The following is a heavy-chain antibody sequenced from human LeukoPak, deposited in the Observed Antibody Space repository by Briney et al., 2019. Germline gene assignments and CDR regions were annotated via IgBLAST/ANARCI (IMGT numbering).Heavy chain of an antibody. Sequence: SETLSLTCTVSGGSISSYYWSWIRQPPGKGLEWIGYAYYSGHTNYNSSLKSRVTMSLDTSKSQFSLRLSSVTAAGTAVYFCARHPFATPFDYWGPGTLVTVSS. CDR3: ARHPFATPFDY. D-gene: IGHD2-15*01. CDR2: AYYSGHT. V-gene: IGHV4-59*08. CDR1: GGSISSYY. J-gene: IGHJ4*02.